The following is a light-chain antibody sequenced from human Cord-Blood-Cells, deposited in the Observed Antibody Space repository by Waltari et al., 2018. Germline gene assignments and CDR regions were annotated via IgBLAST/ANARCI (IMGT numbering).Light chain of an antibody. J-gene: IGLJ1*01. Sequence: QSALTQPASVSGSPGQSITLSCPGTSSDVGGYNYVSWYQQHPGKAPKLMIYEVSNRPSGVSNRFSGSKSGNTASLTISGLQAEDEADYYCSSYTSSSSYVFGTGTKVTVL. CDR1: SSDVGGYNY. CDR2: EVS. V-gene: IGLV2-14*01. CDR3: SSYTSSSSYV.